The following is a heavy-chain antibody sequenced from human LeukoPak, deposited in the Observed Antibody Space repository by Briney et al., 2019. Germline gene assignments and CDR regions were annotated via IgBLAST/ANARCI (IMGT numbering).Heavy chain of an antibody. CDR3: ARAVGAFDWLPLFDF. J-gene: IGHJ4*02. CDR1: GGSFSGYY. CDR2: INHSGST. Sequence: PSETLSLTCAVYGGSFSGYYWSWIRQPPGKGLEWIGEINHSGSTNYNPSLKSRVTISVDTSKNQLSLKLSSVTAADTAVYYCARAVGAFDWLPLFDFWGQGALVTVSS. V-gene: IGHV4-34*01. D-gene: IGHD3-9*01.